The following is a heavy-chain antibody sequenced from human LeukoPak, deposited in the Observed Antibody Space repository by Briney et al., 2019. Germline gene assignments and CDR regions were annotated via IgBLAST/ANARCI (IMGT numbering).Heavy chain of an antibody. CDR2: IYPRDGST. V-gene: IGHV1-46*01. CDR3: ARDQEGFDY. Sequence: ASVKVSCKASGYTFTSNYIHWVRQAPGQGLEWMGMIYPRDGSTSYAQKLQGRVTVTRDTSTSTVRMELSGLRSEDTAVYYCARDQEGFDYWGQGTLVTVSS. CDR1: GYTFTSNY. J-gene: IGHJ4*02.